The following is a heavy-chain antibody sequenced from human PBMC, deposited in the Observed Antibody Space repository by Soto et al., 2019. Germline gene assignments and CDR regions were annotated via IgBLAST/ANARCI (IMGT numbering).Heavy chain of an antibody. D-gene: IGHD3-22*01. CDR1: GFTFSSYS. Sequence: GGSLRLSCAASGFTFSSYSMNWVRQAPGKGLKWISSISSSSSYIYYADSVKGRFTISRDNAKNSLYLQMNSLRAEDTSVYYCARGGKRSYYDSSGGLDYWGQGT. J-gene: IGHJ4*02. V-gene: IGHV3-21*01. CDR3: ARGGKRSYYDSSGGLDY. CDR2: ISSSSSYI.